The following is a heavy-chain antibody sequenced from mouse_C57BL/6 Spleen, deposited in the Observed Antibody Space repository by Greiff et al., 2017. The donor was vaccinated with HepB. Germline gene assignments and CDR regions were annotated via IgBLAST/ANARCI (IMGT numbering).Heavy chain of an antibody. CDR3: AREGRAMDY. CDR1: GYTFTDYY. J-gene: IGHJ4*01. CDR2: INPNNGGT. Sequence: EVQLQQSGPELVKPGASVKISCKASGYTFTDYYMNWVKQSHGKSLEWIGDINPNNGGTSYNQKFKGKATLTVDKSSSTAYMGLRSLTSEDSAVYYCAREGRAMDYWGQGTSVTVSS. V-gene: IGHV1-26*01.